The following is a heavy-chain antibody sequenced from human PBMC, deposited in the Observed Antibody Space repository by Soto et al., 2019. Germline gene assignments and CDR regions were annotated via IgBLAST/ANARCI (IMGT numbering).Heavy chain of an antibody. Sequence: GEALKISWKGSGYSFTSYWIGWVRQMPGKGVELMVIIYHGDSDTRYSPSFQGQVTIPADKSISTAYLQWSSLKASDTAMYYCARFYGGYCSGGSRLYNWFDXWGQGTLVTVSX. CDR3: ARFYGGYCSGGSRLYNWFDX. D-gene: IGHD2-15*01. CDR2: IYHGDSDT. V-gene: IGHV5-51*01. CDR1: GYSFTSYW. J-gene: IGHJ5*02.